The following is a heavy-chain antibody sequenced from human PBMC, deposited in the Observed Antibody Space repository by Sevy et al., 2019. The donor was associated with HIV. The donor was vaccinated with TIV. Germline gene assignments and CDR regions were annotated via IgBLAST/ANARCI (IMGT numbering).Heavy chain of an antibody. J-gene: IGHJ4*02. D-gene: IGHD3-22*01. V-gene: IGHV4-61*01. CDR2: VYHTGST. CDR1: GVSVSSDTYY. CDR3: AREPYLCDKSGYYWDY. Sequence: SETLSLTCAVSGVSVSSDTYYWSWIRQPPGKGLEWIGYVYHTGSTNYSPSFKSRFTISVDTYKNQFSLRLVSVAAADTAVYYWAREPYLCDKSGYYWDYWGQGALVTVSS.